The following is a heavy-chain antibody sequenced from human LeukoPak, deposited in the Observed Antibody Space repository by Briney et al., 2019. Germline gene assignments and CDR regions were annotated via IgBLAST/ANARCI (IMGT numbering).Heavy chain of an antibody. Sequence: PGGSLRLSCAASGFTVSGNYMSWVRQAPGKGLEWVSVIYSGGGTYYADSVKGRFTISRDNSKNTVYLQMNSLRAEDTAVYYCARASFWFDYSGYYFDYWGQGTLVTVSS. J-gene: IGHJ4*02. CDR2: IYSGGGT. D-gene: IGHD2-15*01. V-gene: IGHV3-66*01. CDR1: GFTVSGNY. CDR3: ARASFWFDYSGYYFDY.